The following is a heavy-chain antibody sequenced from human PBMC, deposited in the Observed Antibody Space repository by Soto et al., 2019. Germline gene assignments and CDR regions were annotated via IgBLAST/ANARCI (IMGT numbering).Heavy chain of an antibody. V-gene: IGHV3-30*18. CDR3: ANMWEYYDILTGQDPFDY. CDR2: ISYDGSNK. Sequence: GGSLRLSCAASGFTFSSYGMHWVRQAPGKGLEWVSVISYDGSNKYYADSVKGRFTISRDNSKNTLYLQMNRLRAEDTAVYYCANMWEYYDILTGQDPFDYWGQGTLVTVSS. J-gene: IGHJ4*02. D-gene: IGHD3-9*01. CDR1: GFTFSSYG.